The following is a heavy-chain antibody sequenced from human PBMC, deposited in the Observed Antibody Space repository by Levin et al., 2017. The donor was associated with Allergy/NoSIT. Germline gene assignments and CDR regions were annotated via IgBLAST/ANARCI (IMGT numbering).Heavy chain of an antibody. CDR1: GFSFSDHY. CDR2: ISSSGSTI. J-gene: IGHJ3*02. Sequence: GESLKISCAASGFSFSDHYMNWIRQAPGKGLEWVATISSSGSTIYYADSVKGRFTISRDNAKNSLSLQMNSLRAEDTAVYYCARDARVRLGVLSLLSDAFDIWGRGTMVTVSS. V-gene: IGHV3-11*01. CDR3: ARDARVRLGVLSLLSDAFDI. D-gene: IGHD3-16*02.